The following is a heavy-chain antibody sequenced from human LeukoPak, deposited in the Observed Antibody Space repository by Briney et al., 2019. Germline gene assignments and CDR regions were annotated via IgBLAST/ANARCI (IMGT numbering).Heavy chain of an antibody. CDR2: ISAYNGNT. Sequence: ASVKVSCKASGYTFTSYGISWVRQAPGQGLEWMGWISAYNGNTNYAQKLQGRVAMTTDTSTSTAYMELRSLRSDDTAVYYCAASGQLGDYFDYWGQGTLVTVSS. V-gene: IGHV1-18*01. J-gene: IGHJ4*02. CDR1: GYTFTSYG. D-gene: IGHD6-6*01. CDR3: AASGQLGDYFDY.